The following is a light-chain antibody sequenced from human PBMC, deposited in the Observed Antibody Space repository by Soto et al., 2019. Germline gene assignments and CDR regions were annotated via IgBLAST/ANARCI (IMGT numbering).Light chain of an antibody. Sequence: DIQLTQSPSSLSASIGDRVTITCQASPDIRKYLNWYQQKPGKAPKLLIYSASNLESGVPSRFSGSGFGTDFIFNISSLQPEDLATYYCQQYDNLPRTFGPGTKLEIK. CDR2: SAS. V-gene: IGKV1-33*01. CDR3: QQYDNLPRT. J-gene: IGKJ2*01. CDR1: PDIRKY.